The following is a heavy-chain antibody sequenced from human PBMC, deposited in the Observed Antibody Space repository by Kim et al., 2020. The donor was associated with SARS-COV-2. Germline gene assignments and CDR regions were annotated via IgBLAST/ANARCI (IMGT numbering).Heavy chain of an antibody. CDR3: ARGATAYNYAVSFYN. CDR1: AYTFTHYA. CDR2: IHTGSGNT. D-gene: IGHD5-18*01. Sequence: ASVKVSCKASAYTFTHYAVHWVRQAPGQRLEWMGYIHTGSGNTKYSQTFQDRVSITRDTSANTAYMELSILRSGDAAVDYCARGATAYNYAVSFYNWGQG. V-gene: IGHV1-3*04. J-gene: IGHJ4*02.